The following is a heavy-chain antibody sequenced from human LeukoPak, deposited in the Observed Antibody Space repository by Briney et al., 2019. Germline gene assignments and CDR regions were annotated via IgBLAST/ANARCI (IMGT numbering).Heavy chain of an antibody. CDR3: AREGSYCVGGDCYSFDF. Sequence: ASVKVSCKASGYRFISHYIHWVRQAPGQGPEWLGWMHAGNGNTRYPEKFEGRVTMTRDTSSNTAYMDRTSLRSDDTAVYYCAREGSYCVGGDCYSFDFWGQGTLVTVSS. V-gene: IGHV1-2*02. CDR2: MHAGNGNT. CDR1: GYRFISHY. D-gene: IGHD2-21*02. J-gene: IGHJ4*02.